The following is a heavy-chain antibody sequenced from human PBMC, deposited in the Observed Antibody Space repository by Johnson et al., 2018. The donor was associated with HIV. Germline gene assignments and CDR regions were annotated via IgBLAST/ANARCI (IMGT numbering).Heavy chain of an antibody. CDR1: GFTFDDYA. CDR2: IYSGGST. V-gene: IGHV3-NL1*01. CDR3: AKANVSGSYWAFDI. Sequence: QMQLVESGGGLVQPGRSLRLSCAASGFTFDDYAMHWVRQAPGKGMEWVSVIYSGGSTYYADSVKGRFTISRDNSKNTLYLQMNSLRAEDTAVYYCAKANVSGSYWAFDIWGQGTMVTVSS. D-gene: IGHD3-10*01. J-gene: IGHJ3*02.